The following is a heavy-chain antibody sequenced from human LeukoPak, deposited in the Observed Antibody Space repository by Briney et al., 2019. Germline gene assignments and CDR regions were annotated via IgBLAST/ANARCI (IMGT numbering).Heavy chain of an antibody. CDR3: AKGRGNGYGSGPFDY. Sequence: GGSLRLSCAASGFTFSSYWMTWVRQAPGKGLEWVSAINTDGAYTYYADSVKGRFTISRDNSKNTLYLQMNSLRAEDTAVYYCAKGRGNGYGSGPFDYWGQGTLVTVSS. CDR2: INTDGAYT. V-gene: IGHV3-23*01. J-gene: IGHJ4*02. D-gene: IGHD3-10*01. CDR1: GFTFSSYW.